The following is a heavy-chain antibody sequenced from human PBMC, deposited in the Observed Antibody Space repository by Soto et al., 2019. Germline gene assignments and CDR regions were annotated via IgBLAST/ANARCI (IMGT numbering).Heavy chain of an antibody. CDR3: AREVAPKHTIFGVVTLDAFDI. CDR1: GFTIRTYG. J-gene: IGHJ3*02. V-gene: IGHV3-23*01. D-gene: IGHD3-3*01. Sequence: PGGSLRLSCEASGFTIRTYGMSWVRQAPGKGLEWVSGISGDDATTYYTDSVKGRFTISRDISKNTLYLQMNSLRAEDTAVYYCAREVAPKHTIFGVVTLDAFDIWGQGTMVTVSS. CDR2: ISGDDATT.